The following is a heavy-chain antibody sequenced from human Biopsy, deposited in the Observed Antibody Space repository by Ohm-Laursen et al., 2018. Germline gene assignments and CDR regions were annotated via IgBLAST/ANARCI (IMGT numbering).Heavy chain of an antibody. CDR3: ARGPLGPLLEWLLFQTSIDV. CDR1: GCTFIDYY. CDR2: VNPNNGDK. V-gene: IGHV1-2*07. D-gene: IGHD3-3*01. J-gene: IGHJ6*02. Sequence: GASVKVSCKASGCTFIDYYIHWVRQAPGQGLEWMGWVNPNNGDKKFAPDFQGRLTMTRDKSISTAYMELIRLRSDDTAVYYCARGPLGPLLEWLLFQTSIDVWGQGTTVTVSS.